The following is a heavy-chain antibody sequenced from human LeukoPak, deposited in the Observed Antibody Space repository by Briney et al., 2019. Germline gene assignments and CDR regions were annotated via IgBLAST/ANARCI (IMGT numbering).Heavy chain of an antibody. J-gene: IGHJ4*02. CDR3: AREIGYSYGCQNGFDS. Sequence: GGSLRLSCAAAGFTFSDPYMTWIRQAPGKGLEWISYIRNSGSSIYYADSVKGRFTTSRDNAKSSLYLQMNSLRADDTAVYYCAREIGYSYGCQNGFDSWGQGTLVTVSS. CDR1: GFTFSDPY. D-gene: IGHD5-18*01. V-gene: IGHV3-11*04. CDR2: IRNSGSSI.